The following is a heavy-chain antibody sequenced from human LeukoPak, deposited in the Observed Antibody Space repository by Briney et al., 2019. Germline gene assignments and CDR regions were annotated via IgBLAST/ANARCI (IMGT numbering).Heavy chain of an antibody. CDR2: IYSGGST. Sequence: GGSLRLSCAASGFTVSSNYMSWVRQAPGKGLEWVSVIYSGGSTYYADSVKGRFTISRDNSMNTLYLQMNSLRAEDTAVYYCARLYENYYYGMDVWGQGTTVTVSS. D-gene: IGHD5/OR15-5a*01. CDR1: GFTVSSNY. J-gene: IGHJ6*02. CDR3: ARLYENYYYGMDV. V-gene: IGHV3-53*01.